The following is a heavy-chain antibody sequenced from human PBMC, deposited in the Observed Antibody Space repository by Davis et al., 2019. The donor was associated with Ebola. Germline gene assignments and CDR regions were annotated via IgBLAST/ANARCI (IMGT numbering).Heavy chain of an antibody. J-gene: IGHJ6*02. CDR2: IDSGGST. Sequence: GESLKISCAASGFTVSSNYMSWVRQAPGKGLEWVSVIDSGGSTYYADSVKGRFTISRDNSKNTLYLQMNSLRAEDTAVYYCASHSAYSYYYYGMDVWGQGTTVTVSS. V-gene: IGHV3-53*01. CDR3: ASHSAYSYYYYGMDV. D-gene: IGHD2-15*01. CDR1: GFTVSSNY.